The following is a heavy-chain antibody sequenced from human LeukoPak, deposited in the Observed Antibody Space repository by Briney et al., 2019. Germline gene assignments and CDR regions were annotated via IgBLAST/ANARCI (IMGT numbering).Heavy chain of an antibody. J-gene: IGHJ4*02. CDR3: XXXISWIQLRGEGY. Sequence: PGGSLRLSCAASGFTFSSYAMSWVRQAPGKGLEWVSAISGSGGSTYHADSVKGRFTISRDNSKNTLYLQMNSLRAEDTAVYYCXXXISWIQLRGEGYWGQGTLVTVSS. CDR1: GFTFSSYA. D-gene: IGHD5-18*01. CDR2: ISGSGGST. V-gene: IGHV3-23*01.